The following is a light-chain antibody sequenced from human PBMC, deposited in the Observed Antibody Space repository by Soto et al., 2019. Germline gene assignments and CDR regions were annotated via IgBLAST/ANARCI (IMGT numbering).Light chain of an antibody. V-gene: IGKV3-15*01. CDR1: QSISRY. CDR2: FTS. CDR3: QPFSNWLGG. Sequence: EIVITQSPGTLSVSPGERATLSCRASQSISRYLAWYQQKPGQAPRLLIYFTSTSATGVPPRFSGSGSGTEFTLTISSLQSEDFAVSYCQPFSNWLGGFGQGPKVEIK. J-gene: IGKJ1*01.